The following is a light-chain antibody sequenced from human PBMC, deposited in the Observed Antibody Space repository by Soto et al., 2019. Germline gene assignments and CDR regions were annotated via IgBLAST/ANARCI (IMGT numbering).Light chain of an antibody. Sequence: VMTQYPATLSVSPGERYTLSCMASQIVSSNLAWYQQKPGQAPRLLIYCASNRATGIPDRFSGSGSGTDFTLTISRLEPEDFAVYYCQQYGSSGPFGQGTKVDIK. J-gene: IGKJ1*01. V-gene: IGKV3-20*01. CDR1: QIVSSN. CDR2: CAS. CDR3: QQYGSSGP.